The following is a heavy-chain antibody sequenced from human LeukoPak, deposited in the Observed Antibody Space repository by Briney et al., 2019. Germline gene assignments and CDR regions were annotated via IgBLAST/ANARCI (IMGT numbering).Heavy chain of an antibody. D-gene: IGHD6-19*01. CDR3: ATSYRKYSSGWYRDY. CDR1: GGSFSGYY. Sequence: SETLSLTCAVYGGSFSGYYWSWIRQPPGKGLEWIGEINHSGSTNYNPSLKSRVTISADTSKNQFSLKLSSVTAADTAVYYCATSYRKYSSGWYRDYWGQGTLVTVSS. CDR2: INHSGST. J-gene: IGHJ4*02. V-gene: IGHV4-34*01.